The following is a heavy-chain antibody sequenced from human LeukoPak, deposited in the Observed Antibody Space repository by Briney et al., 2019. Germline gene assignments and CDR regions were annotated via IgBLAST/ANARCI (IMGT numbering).Heavy chain of an antibody. CDR3: ARGAYYYED. J-gene: IGHJ4*02. D-gene: IGHD3-22*01. CDR1: GFTFSSYA. Sequence: GGSLRLSCAASGFTFSSYAMSWVRQAPGKGLEWVSAISSGGGNTYYADSVKGRFTISRDNAKNSLYLQVNSLRAEDTAVYYCARGAYYYEDWGQGTLVTVSS. V-gene: IGHV3-23*01. CDR2: ISSGGGNT.